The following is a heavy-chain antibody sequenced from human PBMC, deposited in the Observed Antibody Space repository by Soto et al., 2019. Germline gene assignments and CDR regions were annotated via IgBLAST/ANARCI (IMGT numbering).Heavy chain of an antibody. V-gene: IGHV1-8*01. CDR1: GYTFTNYD. CDR2: MNPNSGNT. D-gene: IGHD3-10*01. CDR3: ARVLYYYRSGSTV. J-gene: IGHJ4*02. Sequence: ASVKVSCKASGYTFTNYDINWVRQATGQELEWMGWMNPNSGNTGYAQKFQGRVIMTRNTSISTAYMELSSLRSEDTAVYYCARVLYYYRSGSTVWGQGTLVTVSS.